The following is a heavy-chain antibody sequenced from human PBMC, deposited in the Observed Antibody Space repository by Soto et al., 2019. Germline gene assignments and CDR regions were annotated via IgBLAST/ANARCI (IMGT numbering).Heavy chain of an antibody. D-gene: IGHD2-8*01. J-gene: IGHJ4*02. V-gene: IGHV4-39*01. Sequence: SETLSLTCTASGGSISSSSYYWGWIRQPPGKGLEWIGSIYYSGSTYYNPSLKSRVTISVDTSKNQFSLKLSSVTAADTAVYYCARRLECTNGVCYTFDYWGQGTLVTVSS. CDR2: IYYSGST. CDR3: ARRLECTNGVCYTFDY. CDR1: GGSISSSSYY.